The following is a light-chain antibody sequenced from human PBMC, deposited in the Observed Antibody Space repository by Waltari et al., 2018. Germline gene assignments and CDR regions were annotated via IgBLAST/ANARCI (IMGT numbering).Light chain of an antibody. V-gene: IGLV3-21*02. CDR1: NIGHKI. J-gene: IGLJ2*01. CDR3: QVWDTSTDHVV. CDR2: DDR. Sequence: SYVVTQPPSVSVAPGQTARITCGGNNIGHKIEHWYQQKPGQAPVLVVYDDRDRPPGIPERFSGSKSANTATLTITGVVAGDEADYYCQVWDTSTDHVVFGGGTKLTVL.